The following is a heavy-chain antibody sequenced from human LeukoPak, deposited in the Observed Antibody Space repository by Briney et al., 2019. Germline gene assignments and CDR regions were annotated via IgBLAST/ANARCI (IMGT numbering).Heavy chain of an antibody. V-gene: IGHV3-7*01. CDR1: GFTFSSYW. CDR3: ARATAESALSAG. J-gene: IGHJ4*02. CDR2: IKQDGSEK. Sequence: GGSLRLSCAASGFTFSSYWMSWVRQAPEKGLEWVANIKQDGSEKYYVDSVKGRFTISRDNAKNPLYLQMNSLRAEDTAVYYCARATAESALSAGWGQGTLVTVSS. D-gene: IGHD4/OR15-4a*01.